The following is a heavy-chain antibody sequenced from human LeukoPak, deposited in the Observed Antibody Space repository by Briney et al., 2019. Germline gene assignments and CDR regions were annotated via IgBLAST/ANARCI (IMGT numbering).Heavy chain of an antibody. J-gene: IGHJ4*02. CDR3: ARLFSGSLDY. V-gene: IGHV4-61*08. D-gene: IGHD1-26*01. CDR2: IYSSGNT. CDR1: GGSVSNGGYY. Sequence: SETLSLTCTVSGGSVSNGGYYWSWIRQHPGKGLEWIGHIYSSGNTNYNPSLKSRVTISVDTSKNQFSLKLSSVTAADTAVYYCARLFSGSLDYWGQGTLVTVSS.